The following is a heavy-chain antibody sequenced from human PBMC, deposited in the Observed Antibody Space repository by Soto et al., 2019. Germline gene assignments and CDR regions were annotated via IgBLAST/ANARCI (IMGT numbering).Heavy chain of an antibody. J-gene: IGHJ5*02. CDR1: GDSVSSNSAA. V-gene: IGHV6-1*01. Sequence: SQTLSLTCGISGDSVSSNSAAWNWIIQAPARGLEWLGRTYYRSKWYNDYAVSVKSRITINPDTSKNQFSLQLNSVTPEDTAVYYCARGWYSGRNWFDPWGQGTLVTVSS. CDR3: ARGWYSGRNWFDP. D-gene: IGHD6-19*01. CDR2: TYYRSKWYN.